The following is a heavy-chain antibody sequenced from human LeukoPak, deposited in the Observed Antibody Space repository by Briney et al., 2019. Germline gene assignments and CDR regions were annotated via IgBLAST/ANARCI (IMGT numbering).Heavy chain of an antibody. CDR2: ISGSGGST. Sequence: GGSLRLSCAASGFTFSSYAMSWVRQAPGKGLEWVSAISGSGGSTYYADPVKGRFTISRDNAKNSLYLQMNSLRAEDTAVYYCAREIVATNNIDYWGQGTLVTVSS. D-gene: IGHD5-12*01. J-gene: IGHJ4*02. V-gene: IGHV3-23*01. CDR3: AREIVATNNIDY. CDR1: GFTFSSYA.